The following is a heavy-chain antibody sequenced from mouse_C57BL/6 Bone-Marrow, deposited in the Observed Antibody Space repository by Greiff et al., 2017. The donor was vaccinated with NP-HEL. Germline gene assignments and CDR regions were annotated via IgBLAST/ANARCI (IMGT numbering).Heavy chain of an antibody. J-gene: IGHJ1*03. Sequence: QVTLKESGPGILQSSQTLSLTCSFSGFSLSTSGMGVSWIRQPSGKGLEWLAHIYWDDDKRYNPSLKSRPPISKDTSSNQVFLKITSVDTADTATCYCARRAGGSSYVDWYFDVWGTGTTVTVSS. CDR1: GFSLSTSGMG. CDR3: ARRAGGSSYVDWYFDV. CDR2: IYWDDDK. V-gene: IGHV8-12*01. D-gene: IGHD1-1*01.